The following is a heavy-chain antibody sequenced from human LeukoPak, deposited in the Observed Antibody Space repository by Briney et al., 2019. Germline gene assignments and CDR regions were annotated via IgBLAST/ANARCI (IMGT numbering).Heavy chain of an antibody. V-gene: IGHV3-23*01. Sequence: GGSLRLSCAASGFTVSSNYMSWVRQAPGKGPEWVSAVSGSGDRTIYADSVKGRFTISRDNSKNMVSLQMNNLKAEDTAVYYCAKGIYTSGWGEHNAFDVWGQGTMVTVSS. CDR1: GFTVSSNY. CDR2: VSGSGDRT. J-gene: IGHJ3*01. CDR3: AKGIYTSGWGEHNAFDV. D-gene: IGHD6-19*01.